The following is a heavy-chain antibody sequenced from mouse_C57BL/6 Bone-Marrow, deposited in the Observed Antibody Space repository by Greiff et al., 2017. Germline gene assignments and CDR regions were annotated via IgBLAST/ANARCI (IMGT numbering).Heavy chain of an antibody. CDR3: APIYYGNYGWFAY. CDR1: GYTFTDYY. V-gene: IGHV1-19*01. Sequence: EVQLVESGPVLVKPGASVKMSCKASGYTFTDYYMNWVKQSHGKSLEWIGVINPYNGGTSYNQKFKGKATLTVDKSSSTAYMELNSLTSEDSAVYYCAPIYYGNYGWFAYWGQGTLVTVSA. CDR2: INPYNGGT. D-gene: IGHD2-1*01. J-gene: IGHJ3*01.